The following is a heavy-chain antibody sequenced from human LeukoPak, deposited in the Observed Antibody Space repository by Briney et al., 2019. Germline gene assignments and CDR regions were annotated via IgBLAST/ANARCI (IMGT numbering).Heavy chain of an antibody. V-gene: IGHV4-39*01. CDR3: ARGLN. CDR1: GGSISSSRYY. D-gene: IGHD3-16*01. Sequence: SETLSLTCSVSGGSISSSRYYWGWIRQPPGKGLEWIGSIYYSGSTYYSPSLKSRVTISVDTSKNQFSLKLSSVTAADTAVYYCARGLNWGQGTLVTVSS. CDR2: IYYSGST. J-gene: IGHJ4*02.